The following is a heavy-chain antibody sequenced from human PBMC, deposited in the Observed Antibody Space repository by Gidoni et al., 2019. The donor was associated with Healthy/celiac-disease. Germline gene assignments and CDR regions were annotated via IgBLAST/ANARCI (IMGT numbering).Heavy chain of an antibody. D-gene: IGHD4-4*01. V-gene: IGHV4-31*03. CDR2: IYYSGST. CDR1: GGSISSGGYY. CDR3: ARGSTVTTSSIDY. Sequence: QVQLQESGPGLEKPSQTLSLTCTVSGGSISSGGYYWSWIRQHPGKGLEWIGYIYYSGSTYYNPSLKSRVTISVDTSKNQFSLKLSSVTAAATAVYYCARGSTVTTSSIDYWGQGTLVTVSS. J-gene: IGHJ4*02.